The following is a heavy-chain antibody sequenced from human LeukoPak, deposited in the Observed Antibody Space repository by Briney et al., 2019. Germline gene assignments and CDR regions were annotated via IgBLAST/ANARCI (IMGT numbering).Heavy chain of an antibody. J-gene: IGHJ4*02. CDR2: ISSSSSYI. V-gene: IGHV3-21*01. Sequence: GGSLRLSCAASGFTFSSYSMNWVRQAPGKGLEWVSSISSSSSYIYYADSVKGRFTISRDNAKNSLYLQMNSLRAEDTAVYYCARGISPNADSYYFDYWGQGTLVTVSS. CDR3: ARGISPNADSYYFDY. CDR1: GFTFSSYS.